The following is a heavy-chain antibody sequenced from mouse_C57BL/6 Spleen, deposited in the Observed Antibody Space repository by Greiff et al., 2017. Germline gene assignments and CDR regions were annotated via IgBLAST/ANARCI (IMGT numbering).Heavy chain of an antibody. D-gene: IGHD1-1*01. Sequence: VKLQQSGAELARPGASVKLSCKASGYTFTSYGISWVKQRTGQGLEWIGEIYPRSGNTYYNEKFKGKATLTADKSSSTAYMELRSLTSEDSAVYFCGVFITTVDWYFDVWGTGTTVTVSS. CDR2: IYPRSGNT. J-gene: IGHJ1*03. CDR3: GVFITTVDWYFDV. CDR1: GYTFTSYG. V-gene: IGHV1-81*01.